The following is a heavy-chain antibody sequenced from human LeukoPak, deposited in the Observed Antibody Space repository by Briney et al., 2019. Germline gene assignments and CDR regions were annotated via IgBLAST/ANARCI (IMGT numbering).Heavy chain of an antibody. V-gene: IGHV4-34*01. Sequence: SETLSLTCAVYGGSFRGHYWSWIRQPPGKGLEWIGEINHRGSTKYNPSLKSRVTISVDTSKNQFSLNLRSATAADAAVYYCARGDILTGYSYWGQGTLVTVSS. CDR2: INHRGST. CDR3: ARGDILTGYSY. J-gene: IGHJ4*02. CDR1: GGSFRGHY. D-gene: IGHD3-9*01.